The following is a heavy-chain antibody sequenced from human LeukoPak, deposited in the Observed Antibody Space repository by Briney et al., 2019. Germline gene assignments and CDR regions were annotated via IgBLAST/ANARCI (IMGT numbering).Heavy chain of an antibody. V-gene: IGHV1-8*01. CDR1: GYTFTSYD. CDR3: GRVDSSSLR. Sequence: GASVQVSCKASGYTFTSYDINWVRQATGQGLEWMGWMNPNSGNTGYAQKFQGRVTMTRNTSISTAYMELSSLRSDDTAVYYCGRVDSSSLRWGQGTLVTVSS. CDR2: MNPNSGNT. J-gene: IGHJ4*02. D-gene: IGHD6-6*01.